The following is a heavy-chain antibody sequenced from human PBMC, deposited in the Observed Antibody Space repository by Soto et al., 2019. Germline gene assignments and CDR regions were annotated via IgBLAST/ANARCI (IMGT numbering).Heavy chain of an antibody. D-gene: IGHD4-17*01. Sequence: SVKVSCKASGGTFSSYAISWVRQAPGQGLEWMGGIIPIFGTANYAQKFQGRVTITADKSTSTAYMELSSLRSEDTAVYYCARDRGELRWYNFDYWGQGTLVTVSS. CDR1: GGTFSSYA. V-gene: IGHV1-69*06. J-gene: IGHJ4*02. CDR3: ARDRGELRWYNFDY. CDR2: IIPIFGTA.